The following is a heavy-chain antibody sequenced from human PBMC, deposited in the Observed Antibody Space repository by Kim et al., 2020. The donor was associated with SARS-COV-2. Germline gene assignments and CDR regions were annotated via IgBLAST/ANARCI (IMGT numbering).Heavy chain of an antibody. J-gene: IGHJ4*02. CDR2: INHSGST. D-gene: IGHD5-12*01. CDR1: GGSFSGYY. Sequence: SETLSLTCAVYGGSFSGYYWSWIRQPPGKGLEWIGEINHSGSTNYNPSLKSRVTISVDTSKNQFSLKLSSVTAADTAVYYCARGRGYLAYFDYWGQGTLV. CDR3: ARGRGYLAYFDY. V-gene: IGHV4-34*01.